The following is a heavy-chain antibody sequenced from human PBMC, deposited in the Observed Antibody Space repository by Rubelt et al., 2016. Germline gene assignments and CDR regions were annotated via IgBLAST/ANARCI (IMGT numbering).Heavy chain of an antibody. V-gene: IGHV3-33*01. CDR2: IWYDGSNK. D-gene: IGHD6-13*01. CDR1: GFTFSSYG. CDR3: TTVFGSSWYDYYYYYGMDV. J-gene: IGHJ6*02. Sequence: AASGFTFSSYGMHWVRQAPGKGLEWVAVIWYDGSNKYYADSVKGRFTISRDNSKNTLYLQMNSLRAEDTAVYYCTTVFGSSWYDYYYYYGMDVWGQGTTVTVSS.